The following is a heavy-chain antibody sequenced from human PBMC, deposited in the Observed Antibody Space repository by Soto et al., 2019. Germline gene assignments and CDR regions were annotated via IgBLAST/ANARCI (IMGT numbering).Heavy chain of an antibody. CDR3: ARDPGYCSGGSCANWFDP. CDR1: GGTFSSYT. J-gene: IGHJ5*02. CDR2: IIPILGIA. V-gene: IGHV1-69*08. D-gene: IGHD2-15*01. Sequence: QVQLVQSGAEVKKPGSSVKVSCKASGGTFSSYTISWVRQAPGQGLEWMGRIIPILGIANYAQKFQGRVTITADKSTSTAYMKLSSLRSEDTAVYYCARDPGYCSGGSCANWFDPWGQGTLVTVSS.